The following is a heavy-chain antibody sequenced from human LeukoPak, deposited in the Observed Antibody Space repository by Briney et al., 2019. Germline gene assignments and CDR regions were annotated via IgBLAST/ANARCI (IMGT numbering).Heavy chain of an antibody. J-gene: IGHJ4*02. CDR1: GFTFTGHN. CDR3: ARETPRRGETRDGYR. Sequence: GGSLRLSCAASGFTFTGHNMNWVRQAPGKGLEWVSFVSISSGTIYYADSVKGRFSISRDNPKNLLFLQINSLRVEDTAVYYCARETPRRGETRDGYRWGQGTVVTVSS. V-gene: IGHV3-48*04. D-gene: IGHD5-24*01. CDR2: VSISSGTI.